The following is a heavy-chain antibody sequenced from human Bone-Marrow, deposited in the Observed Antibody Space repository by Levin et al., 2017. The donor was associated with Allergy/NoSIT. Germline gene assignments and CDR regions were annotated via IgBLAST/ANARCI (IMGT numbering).Heavy chain of an antibody. V-gene: IGHV4-34*01. CDR2: INHSGST. D-gene: IGHD3-3*01. CDR3: ARGGIFGVVIIQRDAHPDAFDI. J-gene: IGHJ3*02. Sequence: SQTLSLTCAVYGGSFSGYYWSWIRQPPGKGLEWIGEINHSGSTNYNPSLKSRVTISVDTSKNQFSLKLSSVTAADTAVYYCARGGIFGVVIIQRDAHPDAFDIWGQGTMVTVSS. CDR1: GGSFSGYY.